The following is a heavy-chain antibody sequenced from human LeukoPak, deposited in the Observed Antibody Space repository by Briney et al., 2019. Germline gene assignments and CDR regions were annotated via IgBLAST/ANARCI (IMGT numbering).Heavy chain of an antibody. V-gene: IGHV3-48*03. J-gene: IGHJ5*02. Sequence: GGSLRLSCAASGFTFSNYEMNWVRQAPGKGLEWVSYISGSGNTIHYADSVKGRFTISRDNAKNSLYLQMNSLRVDDTATYYCVRQMIRFWFDPWGQGTRVTVSS. CDR2: ISGSGNTI. CDR3: VRQMIRFWFDP. D-gene: IGHD3-16*01. CDR1: GFTFSNYE.